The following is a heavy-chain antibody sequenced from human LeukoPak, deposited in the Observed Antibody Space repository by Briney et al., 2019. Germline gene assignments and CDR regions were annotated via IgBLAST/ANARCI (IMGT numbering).Heavy chain of an antibody. CDR2: ISWNSGSI. Sequence: PGGSLRPSCAASGFTFSSYSMNWVRQAPGKGLEWVSGISWNSGSIGYADSVKGRFTISRDNSKNTLYLQMNSLRAEDTAVYYCARDQPYWGQGTLVTVSS. J-gene: IGHJ4*02. V-gene: IGHV3-48*01. CDR3: ARDQPY. CDR1: GFTFSSYS.